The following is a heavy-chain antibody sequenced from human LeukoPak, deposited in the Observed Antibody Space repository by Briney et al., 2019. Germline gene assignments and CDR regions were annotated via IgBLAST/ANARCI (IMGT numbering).Heavy chain of an antibody. J-gene: IGHJ4*02. Sequence: GASVKVSCKASGYTLTSYYMHWVRQAPGQGLEWMGIINPTGGSTSYAQKFQGRVTMTRDTSTSTVYMELSSLRSEDTAVYYCARGRWLRDLDYGGQGTLVTVSS. CDR1: GYTLTSYY. D-gene: IGHD5-24*01. V-gene: IGHV1-46*01. CDR2: INPTGGST. CDR3: ARGRWLRDLDY.